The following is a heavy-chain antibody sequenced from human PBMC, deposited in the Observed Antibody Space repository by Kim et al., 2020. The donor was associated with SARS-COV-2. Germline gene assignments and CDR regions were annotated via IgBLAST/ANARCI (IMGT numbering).Heavy chain of an antibody. V-gene: IGHV3-23*01. Sequence: GGSLRLSCVASGFTFSISVMTWVRQAPGKGLEWVSGISSGNGGTTYYADSVKGRFTISRDNSKKMVFLQMNSLRAEDTAVYYCARRQLISYYYYYGMDVWGQGTTVTVSS. D-gene: IGHD1-1*01. CDR1: GFTFSISV. CDR2: ISSGNGGTT. J-gene: IGHJ6*02. CDR3: ARRQLISYYYYYGMDV.